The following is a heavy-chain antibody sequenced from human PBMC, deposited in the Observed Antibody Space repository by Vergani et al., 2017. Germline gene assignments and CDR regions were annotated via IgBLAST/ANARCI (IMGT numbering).Heavy chain of an antibody. Sequence: QVQLQESGPGLVKPSETLSLTCTVSGGSISSYYWSWIRQPPGKGLEWIGYINYSGSTNYNPSLKSRVTISVDTSKNQFSLKLSSVTAADTAVYYCARVVVVPAAIHYYYYYMDVWGKGTTVTVSS. CDR3: ARVVVVPAAIHYYYYYMDV. D-gene: IGHD2-2*01. J-gene: IGHJ6*03. CDR2: INYSGST. CDR1: GGSISSYY. V-gene: IGHV4-59*01.